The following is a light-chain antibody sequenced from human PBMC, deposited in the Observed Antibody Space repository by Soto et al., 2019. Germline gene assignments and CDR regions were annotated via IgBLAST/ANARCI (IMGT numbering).Light chain of an antibody. V-gene: IGKV3-20*01. Sequence: EIVLTQSPGTLSLSPGERATLSCRAGQSVSSNYLAWYQQKPGQAPRLLIYGASRGATGIPDRFSGSGSGTDFTLTISRLEPEDFAVYYCQQYGSYPITFGQGTRLAI. J-gene: IGKJ5*01. CDR3: QQYGSYPIT. CDR2: GAS. CDR1: QSVSSNY.